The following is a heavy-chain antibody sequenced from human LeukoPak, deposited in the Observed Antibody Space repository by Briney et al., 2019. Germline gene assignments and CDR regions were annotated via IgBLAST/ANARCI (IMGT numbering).Heavy chain of an antibody. CDR2: IWYDGSNK. CDR3: ARDYARGSSWYIFDC. Sequence: GGSLRLSCASSGFTLSNYGMHWVRQAPGKALEWVADIWYDGSNKYYADSVKGRFTISRDNSKNTLSLQLNSLRAEDTAVYFCARDYARGSSWYIFDCWGQGTLVTVSS. V-gene: IGHV3-33*01. J-gene: IGHJ4*02. CDR1: GFTLSNYG. D-gene: IGHD6-13*01.